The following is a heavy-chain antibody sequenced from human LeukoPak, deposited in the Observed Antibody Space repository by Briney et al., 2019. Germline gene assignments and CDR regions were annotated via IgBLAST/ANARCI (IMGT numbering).Heavy chain of an antibody. CDR1: GFTFSSYW. V-gene: IGHV3-74*01. CDR2: VKGDGSFT. CDR3: VRDGDDFNFDY. D-gene: IGHD5-24*01. J-gene: IGHJ4*02. Sequence: GGSLRLSCAASGFTFSSYWMHWVRQAPGKGLVWVSRVKGDGSFTNYADSVYGRFTISRDNAKNTLYLHMHSLRAEDTAVYYRVRDGDDFNFDYWGQGNLVTVSS.